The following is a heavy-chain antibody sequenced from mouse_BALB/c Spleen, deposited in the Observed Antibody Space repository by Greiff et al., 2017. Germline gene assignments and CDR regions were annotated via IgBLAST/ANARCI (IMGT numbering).Heavy chain of an antibody. V-gene: IGHV3-2*02. CDR2: ISYSGST. CDR1: GYSITSDYA. CDR3: ARTDEAWFAY. J-gene: IGHJ3*01. Sequence: DVKLVESGPGLVKPSQSLSLTCTVTGYSITSDYAWNWIRQFPGNKLEWMGYISYSGSTSYNPSLKSRISITRDTSKNQFFLQLNSVTTEDTATYYCARTDEAWFAYWGQGTLVTVSA.